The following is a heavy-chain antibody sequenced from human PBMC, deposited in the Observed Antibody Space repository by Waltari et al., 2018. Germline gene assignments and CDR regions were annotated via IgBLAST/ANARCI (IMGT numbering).Heavy chain of an antibody. J-gene: IGHJ4*02. CDR1: GGSISSSSYY. Sequence: QLQLQESGPGLVKPSETLSLTCTVSGGSISSSSYYWGWIRQPPGKGLEWIGSIYYSGSTYYNPSLKSLVTISVDTSKNQFSLKLSSVTAADTAVYYCARHASSRGGSYYGVDYWGQGTLVTVSS. CDR3: ARHASSRGGSYYGVDY. D-gene: IGHD1-26*01. CDR2: IYYSGST. V-gene: IGHV4-39*01.